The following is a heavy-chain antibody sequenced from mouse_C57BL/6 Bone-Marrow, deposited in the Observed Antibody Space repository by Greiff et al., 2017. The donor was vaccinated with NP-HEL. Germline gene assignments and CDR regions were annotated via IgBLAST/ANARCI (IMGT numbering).Heavy chain of an antibody. D-gene: IGHD2-2*01. V-gene: IGHV2-6-1*01. CDR3: ARHPPIYYGYDWDRPLAMDY. Sequence: VQLVESGPGLVAPSQSLSITCTVSGFSLTSYGVHWVRQPPGKGLEWLVVIWSDGSTTYNSALKSRLSISKDNSKSQVFLKMNSLQTDDTAMYYCARHPPIYYGYDWDRPLAMDYWGQGTSVTVSS. CDR2: IWSDGST. CDR1: GFSLTSYG. J-gene: IGHJ4*01.